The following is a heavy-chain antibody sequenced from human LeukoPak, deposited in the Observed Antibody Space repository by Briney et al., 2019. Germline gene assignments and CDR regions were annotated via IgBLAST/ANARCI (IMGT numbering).Heavy chain of an antibody. CDR2: ISSSGTTI. J-gene: IGHJ4*02. CDR3: ARASGPFDY. D-gene: IGHD3-10*01. CDR1: GFTFSSYS. V-gene: IGHV3-48*02. Sequence: GRSLRLSCAASGFTFSSYSMNWVRQAPGKGLEWVSYISSSGTTIYYADSAKGRFTISRDNAKNSLYLQMNSLRDEDTAVYSCARASGPFDYWGQGTLVTVSS.